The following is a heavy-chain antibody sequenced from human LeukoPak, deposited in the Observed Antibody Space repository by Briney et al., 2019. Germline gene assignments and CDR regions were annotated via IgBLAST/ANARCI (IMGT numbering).Heavy chain of an antibody. Sequence: SETLSLTCTVSGYSISSGYYWGWIRQPPGKGLEWIGSIYQSGSTYYNPSLKSRVTMSVDTSKNQFSLRLSSVTAADTAVYFCARVPGPNWFDPWGQGTLVTVSS. J-gene: IGHJ5*02. CDR3: ARVPGPNWFDP. CDR2: IYQSGST. V-gene: IGHV4-38-2*02. CDR1: GYSISSGYY.